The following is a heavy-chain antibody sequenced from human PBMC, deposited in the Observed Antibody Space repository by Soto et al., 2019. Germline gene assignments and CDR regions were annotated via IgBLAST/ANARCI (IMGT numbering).Heavy chain of an antibody. Sequence: SETLSLTCTVSGCSVSSGSYYWSWIRQPPGKGLEWIGYIYYSGSTNYNPSLKSRVTISVDTSKNQFSLKLSSVTAADTAGHYCARDPGIAARSHNWFDPWGQGTLVTVSS. J-gene: IGHJ5*02. CDR1: GCSVSSGSYY. CDR2: IYYSGST. V-gene: IGHV4-61*01. CDR3: ARDPGIAARSHNWFDP. D-gene: IGHD6-6*01.